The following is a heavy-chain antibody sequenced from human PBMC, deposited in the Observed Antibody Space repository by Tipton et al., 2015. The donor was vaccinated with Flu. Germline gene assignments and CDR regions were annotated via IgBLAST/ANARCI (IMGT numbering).Heavy chain of an antibody. Sequence: LRLSCAIYGGSFSGYYWSWVRQPPGKGLEWIGDINHSGSTTYNPSLKSRVTISADTSKKQFSLKLSSVTAADTALYYCAGGAFGDPRFAAFSIWGQGTMVTVSS. CDR1: GGSFSGYY. CDR2: INHSGST. V-gene: IGHV4-34*01. D-gene: IGHD4-17*01. J-gene: IGHJ3*02. CDR3: AGGAFGDPRFAAFSI.